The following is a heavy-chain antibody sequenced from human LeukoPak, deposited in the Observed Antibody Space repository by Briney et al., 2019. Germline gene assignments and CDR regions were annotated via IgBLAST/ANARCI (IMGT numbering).Heavy chain of an antibody. CDR2: IYYSGST. J-gene: IGHJ4*02. D-gene: IGHD4-17*01. Sequence: PSETLSLTCTVSGGSISSSTYYWGWLRKPPGKGLEWIGNIYYSGSTYYSPSLKSRVTISVDTSKNQFSLKLSSVTATDTAVYYCARDYGDFAFDSWGQGTLVTVSS. CDR3: ARDYGDFAFDS. V-gene: IGHV4-39*02. CDR1: GGSISSSTYY.